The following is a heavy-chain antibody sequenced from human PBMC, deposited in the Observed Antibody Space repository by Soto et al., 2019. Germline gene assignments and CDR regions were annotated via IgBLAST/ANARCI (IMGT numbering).Heavy chain of an antibody. CDR3: AKAGYYDILTGPEGYYYYMDV. V-gene: IGHV3-23*01. CDR1: GFTFSSYA. D-gene: IGHD3-9*01. J-gene: IGHJ6*03. Sequence: GGSLRLSCAASGFTFSSYAMSWVRQAPGKGLEWVSAISGSGGSTYYADSVKGRFTISRDNSKNTLYLQMNSLRAEDTAVYYCAKAGYYDILTGPEGYYYYMDVWGKGTTVTVSS. CDR2: ISGSGGST.